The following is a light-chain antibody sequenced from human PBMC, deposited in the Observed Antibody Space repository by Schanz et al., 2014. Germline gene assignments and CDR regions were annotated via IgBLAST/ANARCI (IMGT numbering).Light chain of an antibody. Sequence: QSALTQPRSVSGSPGQSVTISCTGTSSDVGGYNLVSWYQQHPGKAPKLMIYEGSKRPSGVSNRFSASKSGNTASLTISGLQAEDEADYYCCSYVAHHWLFGVGTKLTVL. J-gene: IGLJ3*02. CDR2: EGS. CDR3: CSYVAHHWL. CDR1: SSDVGGYNL. V-gene: IGLV2-23*01.